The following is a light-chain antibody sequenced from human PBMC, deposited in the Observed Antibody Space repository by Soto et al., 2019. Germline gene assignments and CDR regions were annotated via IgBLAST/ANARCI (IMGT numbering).Light chain of an antibody. Sequence: EIVLTQSPATLSLYPGERATLSCRASQSVSSYLAWYQQKPGQAPRLLIYDASNRATGIPARFSGSGSGTDFTLTISSLEPEDFAVYYCQQRSNWPITFGQGTRLE. CDR1: QSVSSY. CDR3: QQRSNWPIT. V-gene: IGKV3-11*01. J-gene: IGKJ5*01. CDR2: DAS.